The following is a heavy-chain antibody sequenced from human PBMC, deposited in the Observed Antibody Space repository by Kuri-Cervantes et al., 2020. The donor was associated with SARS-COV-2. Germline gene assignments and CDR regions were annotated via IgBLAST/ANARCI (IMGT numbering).Heavy chain of an antibody. D-gene: IGHD4/OR15-4a*01. V-gene: IGHV4-34*01. CDR1: GGSFSGYY. J-gene: IGHJ5*02. CDR3: ARGRLRNNWFDP. Sequence: SETLSLTCAVYGGSFSGYYWSWIRQPPGKGLEWIGEINHSGGTNYNPSLKSRVTISVDTSKNQFSLKLSSVTAADTAVYYCARGRLRNNWFDPWGQGTLVTVSS. CDR2: INHSGGT.